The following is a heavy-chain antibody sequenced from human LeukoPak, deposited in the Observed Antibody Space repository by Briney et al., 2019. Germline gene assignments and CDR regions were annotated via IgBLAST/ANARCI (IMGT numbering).Heavy chain of an antibody. J-gene: IGHJ4*02. Sequence: ASVKVSCKASGYTFTSYGISLVRRAPGQGLEWMGWNSTYNGNTNYAQKLQGGVTMTTDTSTSTAYMELRSLRSDDTAVYYCARDTLLGYCSGGSCYPIDYWGQGTLVTVSS. CDR1: GYTFTSYG. D-gene: IGHD2-15*01. V-gene: IGHV1-18*01. CDR2: NSTYNGNT. CDR3: ARDTLLGYCSGGSCYPIDY.